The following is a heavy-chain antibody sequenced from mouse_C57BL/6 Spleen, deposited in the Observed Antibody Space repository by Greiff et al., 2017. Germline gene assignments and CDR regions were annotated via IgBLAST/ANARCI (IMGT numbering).Heavy chain of an antibody. CDR1: GYTFTSYW. J-gene: IGHJ3*01. V-gene: IGHV1-5*01. Sequence: VQLKQSGTVLARPGASVKMSCKTSGYTFTSYWMHWVKQRPGQGLEWIGAIYPGNSDTSYNQKFKGKAKLTAVTSASTAYMELSSLTNEDAAVYYCTREYYGNYPAWFAYWGQGTLVTVSA. CDR2: IYPGNSDT. CDR3: TREYYGNYPAWFAY. D-gene: IGHD2-1*01.